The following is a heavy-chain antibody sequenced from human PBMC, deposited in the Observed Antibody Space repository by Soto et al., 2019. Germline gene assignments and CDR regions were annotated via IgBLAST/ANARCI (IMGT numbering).Heavy chain of an antibody. CDR3: VKVQEQQQIYYYYYGMDV. V-gene: IGHV3-64D*06. CDR1: GFTFSSYA. CDR2: ISSNGGST. Sequence: QPGGSLRLSCSASGFTFSSYAMHWVRQAPGKGLEYVSAISSNGGSTYYADSVKGRFTISRDNSKNTLYLQMSSLRAEDTAVYYCVKVQEQQQIYYYYYGMDVWGQGTTVTVSS. D-gene: IGHD6-13*01. J-gene: IGHJ6*02.